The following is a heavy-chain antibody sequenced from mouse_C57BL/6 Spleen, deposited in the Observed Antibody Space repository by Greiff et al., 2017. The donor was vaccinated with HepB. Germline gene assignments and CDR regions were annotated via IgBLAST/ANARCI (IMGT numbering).Heavy chain of an antibody. V-gene: IGHV3-6*01. Sequence: EVQLVESGPGLVKPSQSLSLTCSVTGYSITSGYYWNWIRQFPGNKLEWMGYISYDGSNNYNPSLKNRISITRDTSKNQFFLKLNSVTTEDTATYYCARDRGDYDGDYAMDYWGQGTSVTVSS. CDR1: GYSITSGYY. D-gene: IGHD2-4*01. J-gene: IGHJ4*01. CDR3: ARDRGDYDGDYAMDY. CDR2: ISYDGSN.